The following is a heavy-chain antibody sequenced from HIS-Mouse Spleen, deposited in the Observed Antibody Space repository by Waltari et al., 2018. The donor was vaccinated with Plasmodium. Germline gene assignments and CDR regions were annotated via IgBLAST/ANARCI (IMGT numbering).Heavy chain of an antibody. J-gene: IGHJ4*02. V-gene: IGHV3-30*18. D-gene: IGHD3-16*01. Sequence: VQLVESGGGVVQPGGSLRLSCAASGFTFRSYGMHWVRQAPGKGREGVAVISNDGSNKYYADSVKGRFTITRDNSKNTLYLQMNSLRAEDTAVYYCAKAQGVMNFDYWGQGTLVTVSS. CDR3: AKAQGVMNFDY. CDR2: ISNDGSNK. CDR1: GFTFRSYG.